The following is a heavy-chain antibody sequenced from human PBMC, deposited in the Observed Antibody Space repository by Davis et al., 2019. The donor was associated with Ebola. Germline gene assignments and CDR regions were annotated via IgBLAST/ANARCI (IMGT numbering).Heavy chain of an antibody. J-gene: IGHJ6*02. CDR1: GFTFSSYW. D-gene: IGHD4-17*01. CDR2: INSDGSST. Sequence: GESLKISCAASGFTFSSYWMHWVRQAPGKGLVWVSRINSDGSSTSYADSVKGRFTISRDNAKNSLYLQMNSLRAEDTAVYYCARDSGSGGYGVYYYYYYGMDVWGQGTTVTVSS. CDR3: ARDSGSGGYGVYYYYYYGMDV. V-gene: IGHV3-74*01.